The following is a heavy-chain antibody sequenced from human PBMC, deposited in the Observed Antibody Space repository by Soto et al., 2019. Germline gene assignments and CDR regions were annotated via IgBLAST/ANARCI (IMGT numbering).Heavy chain of an antibody. CDR3: ARDPDYYDSSGYYYWYFDL. CDR1: GFTFSSYA. J-gene: IGHJ2*01. Sequence: QVQLVESGGGVVQPGRSLRLSCAASGFTFSSYAMHWVRLAPGKGLEWVAVISYDGSNKYYADSVKGRFTISRDNSKNTLYLQMNSLRAEDTAVYYCARDPDYYDSSGYYYWYFDLWGRGTLVTVSS. V-gene: IGHV3-30-3*01. CDR2: ISYDGSNK. D-gene: IGHD3-22*01.